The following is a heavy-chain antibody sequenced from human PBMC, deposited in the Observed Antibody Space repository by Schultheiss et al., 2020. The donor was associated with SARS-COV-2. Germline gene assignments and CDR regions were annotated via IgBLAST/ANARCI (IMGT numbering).Heavy chain of an antibody. CDR1: GGSISSYY. CDR3: AREGNMYGPDFES. CDR2: VSTIGST. D-gene: IGHD1/OR15-1a*01. V-gene: IGHV4-4*07. J-gene: IGHJ4*02. Sequence: SQTLSLTCTVSGGSISSYYWSWIRQPAGKELEWIGRVSTIGSTLYNSSLKSRVTISLDTSKNQFILNLNSVTAADTAVYYCAREGNMYGPDFESWGQGFLVTVSS.